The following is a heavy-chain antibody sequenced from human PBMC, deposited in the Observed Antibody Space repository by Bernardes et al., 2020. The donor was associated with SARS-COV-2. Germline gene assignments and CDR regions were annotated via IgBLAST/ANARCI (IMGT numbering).Heavy chain of an antibody. J-gene: IGHJ3*02. D-gene: IGHD3-16*02. V-gene: IGHV3-48*01. CDR2: ISSSGSTI. Sequence: GSLRLSCAASGFTFSGYSMNWVRQAPGKGLQWVSYISSSGSTIYYADSVKGRFTISRDNAKNSLYLQMNSLRAEDTAVYYCARDSASTYDYVWGSYRRDAFDIWGQGTMVTVSS. CDR3: ARDSASTYDYVWGSYRRDAFDI. CDR1: GFTFSGYS.